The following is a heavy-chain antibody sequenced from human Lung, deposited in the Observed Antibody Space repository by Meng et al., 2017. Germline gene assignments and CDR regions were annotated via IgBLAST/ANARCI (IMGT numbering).Heavy chain of an antibody. D-gene: IGHD2-15*01. V-gene: IGHV1-2*06. CDR2: INPNSGVT. CDR3: ASFGPRGY. CDR1: GYTFTVYS. J-gene: IGHJ4*02. Sequence: QGQMVQSGAEGKKTRASVKVSCKASGYTFTVYSIHWVRQAPGPGLEWMGRINPNSGVTNYAQKFEGRVTMTRDTSISTAYMELSRLGSAATAVYSCASFGPRGYWGQGTLVTVSS.